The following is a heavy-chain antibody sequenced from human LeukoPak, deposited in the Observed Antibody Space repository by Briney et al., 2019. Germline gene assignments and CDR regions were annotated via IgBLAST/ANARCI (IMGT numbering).Heavy chain of an antibody. CDR1: GFTFSIYS. CDR2: ISTGRSYI. V-gene: IGHV3-21*01. CDR3: ASDRVGYFDY. Sequence: PGGSLRLSCAGSGFTFSIYSMGWVRRAPGKGLEWVSSISTGRSYIYYADSVKGRFTISRDNAKNSLYLQMNSLRAEDTAVYYCASDRVGYFDYWGQGTLVTVSS. J-gene: IGHJ4*02.